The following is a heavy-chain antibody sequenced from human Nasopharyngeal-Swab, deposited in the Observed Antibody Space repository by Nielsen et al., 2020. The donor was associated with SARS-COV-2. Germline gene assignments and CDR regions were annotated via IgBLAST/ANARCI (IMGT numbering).Heavy chain of an antibody. V-gene: IGHV1-46*01. CDR3: ARRQSSDYPFDY. J-gene: IGHJ4*02. Sequence: ASVKVSCKASGYSFTKYYIHWVRQGPGQGLEWMGAIYAEGGSPDYAQKFQGRVTMTRDRSTSTVYMDLGSLRSEDTAVYYCARRQSSDYPFDYWGQGTLVTVSS. D-gene: IGHD3-22*01. CDR2: IYAEGGSP. CDR1: GYSFTKYY.